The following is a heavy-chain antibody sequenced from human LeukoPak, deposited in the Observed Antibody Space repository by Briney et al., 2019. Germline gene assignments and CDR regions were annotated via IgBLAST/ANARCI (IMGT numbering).Heavy chain of an antibody. D-gene: IGHD4-11*01. CDR3: ARDRVRGNSNPFFDY. CDR2: IYYSGST. Sequence: QPSETLSLTCTVSGGSISSYYWSWIRQPPGKGLEWIGYIYYSGSTNYNPSLKSRVTISVDTSKNQFSLKLSSVTAADTAVYYCARDRVRGNSNPFFDYWGQGTLVTVSS. J-gene: IGHJ4*02. CDR1: GGSISSYY. V-gene: IGHV4-59*01.